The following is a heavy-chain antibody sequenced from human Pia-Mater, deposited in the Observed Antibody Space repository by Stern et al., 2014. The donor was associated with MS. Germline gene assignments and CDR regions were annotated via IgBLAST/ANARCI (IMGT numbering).Heavy chain of an antibody. D-gene: IGHD6-13*01. CDR3: ARHQGGVAAN. J-gene: IGHJ4*02. CDR1: GGSFSSFD. CDR2: ISPMVGVA. Sequence: EQLVESGAEVKKPESSVKVSCKASGGSFSSFDISWVRQAPGQRLAWLGEISPMVGVANYAQNFQGRVTFTADESTSTAYMELSSLRSEDTAVYYCARHQGGVAANWGQGTLVTVSS. V-gene: IGHV1-69*01.